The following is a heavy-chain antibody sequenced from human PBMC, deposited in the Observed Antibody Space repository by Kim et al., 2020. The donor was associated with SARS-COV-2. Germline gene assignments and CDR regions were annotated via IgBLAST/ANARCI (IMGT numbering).Heavy chain of an antibody. D-gene: IGHD3-9*01. CDR3: ARVGVRYFDLDY. Sequence: NYNPALQSRVTISVDTSKNQFSLKLGSVTAADTAVYYCARVGVRYFDLDYWGQGTLVTVSS. V-gene: IGHV4-34*01. J-gene: IGHJ4*02.